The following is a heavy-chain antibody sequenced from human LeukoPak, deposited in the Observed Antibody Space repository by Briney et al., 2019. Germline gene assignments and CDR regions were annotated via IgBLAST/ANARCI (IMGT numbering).Heavy chain of an antibody. CDR2: ISGNNDNP. Sequence: ASVKASCKASGYTXSNFGINWVRQAPGQGLEWIAWISGNNDNPNYGQKFQGRFTVTTDPSTSTAYMELRNLRSDDTAVYYCARDGTSTDDYRGQGTLVTVSS. D-gene: IGHD2-2*01. V-gene: IGHV1-18*01. CDR1: GYTXSNFG. CDR3: ARDGTSTDDY. J-gene: IGHJ4*02.